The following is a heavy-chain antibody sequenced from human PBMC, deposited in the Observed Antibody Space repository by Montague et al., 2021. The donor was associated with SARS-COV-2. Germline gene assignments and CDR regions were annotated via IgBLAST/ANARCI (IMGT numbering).Heavy chain of an antibody. J-gene: IGHJ3*02. CDR3: AKDRQLVGDDAFDI. D-gene: IGHD6-13*01. Sequence: SLRLSYAASGFTFSSYAMSWVRQAPGKGLEWVSTISISDGNTYYXDSVKGRFTISRDKSKNTLYLQMNSLRAEDTAVYYCAKDRQLVGDDAFDIWGQRTIVTVSS. V-gene: IGHV3-23*01. CDR2: ISISDGNT. CDR1: GFTFSSYA.